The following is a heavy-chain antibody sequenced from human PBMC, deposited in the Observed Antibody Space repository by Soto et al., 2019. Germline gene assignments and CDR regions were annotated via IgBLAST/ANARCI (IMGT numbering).Heavy chain of an antibody. V-gene: IGHV1-69*06. CDR1: GGTFSSYA. CDR2: IIPIFGTA. Sequence: QVQLVQSGAEVKKLGSSVKVSCKASGGTFSSYAISWVRQAPGQGLEWMGGIIPIFGTANYTQKFQGRVTITADKSTSTAYMELSSLRSEDTAVYYCARVPPRWLQFEIWGQGTLVTVSS. CDR3: ARVPPRWLQFEI. D-gene: IGHD5-12*01. J-gene: IGHJ4*02.